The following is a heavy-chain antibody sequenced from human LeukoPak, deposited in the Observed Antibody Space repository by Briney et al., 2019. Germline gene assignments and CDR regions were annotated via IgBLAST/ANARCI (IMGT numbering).Heavy chain of an antibody. V-gene: IGHV4-34*01. J-gene: IGHJ6*03. CDR3: ARGEYRVVAASYYYYYYYMDA. D-gene: IGHD2-15*01. Sequence: SETLSLTCAVYGGSFSGYYWSWVRQPPGKGLEWVGTIYYSGSTYYNPSLKSRVTISVDTSKNQFSLKLSSVTAADTAVYYCARGEYRVVAASYYYYYYYMDAWGKGTTVTVSS. CDR1: GGSFSGYY. CDR2: IYYSGST.